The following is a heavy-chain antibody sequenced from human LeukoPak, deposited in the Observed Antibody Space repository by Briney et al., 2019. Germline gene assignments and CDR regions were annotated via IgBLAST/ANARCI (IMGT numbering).Heavy chain of an antibody. CDR2: IQPSGKNI. CDR3: AREIGGLGYDH. J-gene: IGHJ4*02. Sequence: GGSLRLSCAASGFTFSSYWMNWARQAPGKGLEWVSSIQPSGKNIYHAASLKSRFTISRDNTKNSLYLQMNSLRAEDTAVYYCAREIGGLGYDHWGQGVLVTVSS. D-gene: IGHD2/OR15-2a*01. CDR1: GFTFSSYW. V-gene: IGHV3-21*01.